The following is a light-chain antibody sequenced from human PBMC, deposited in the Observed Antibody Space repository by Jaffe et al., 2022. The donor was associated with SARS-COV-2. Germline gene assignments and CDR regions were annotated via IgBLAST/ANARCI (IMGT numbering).Light chain of an antibody. CDR2: DAS. CDR3: QQYSNSPSYT. V-gene: IGKV3-20*01. CDR1: QSVSSNY. J-gene: IGKJ2*01. Sequence: EIVLTQSPGTLSLSPGERATLSCRASQSVSSNYLAWYQQKPGQAPRLLIYDASSRATGIPGRFSGSGSGTDFTLTISRLEPEDFAVYYCQQYSNSPSYTFGQGTKLEIE.